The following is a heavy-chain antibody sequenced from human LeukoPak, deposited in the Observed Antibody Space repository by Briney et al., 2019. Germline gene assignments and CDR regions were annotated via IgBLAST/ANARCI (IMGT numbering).Heavy chain of an antibody. CDR2: IYTSGST. CDR3: ARAGYSSGWYAFDP. J-gene: IGHJ5*02. D-gene: IGHD6-19*01. CDR1: GDSISSYY. Sequence: SSETLSLTCTVSGDSISSYYWSWIRQPAGKALEWIGRIYTSGSTNYNPSLKSRVTMSVDTSKNQFSLKLSSVTAADTAVYYCARAGYSSGWYAFDPWGQGTLVTVSS. V-gene: IGHV4-4*07.